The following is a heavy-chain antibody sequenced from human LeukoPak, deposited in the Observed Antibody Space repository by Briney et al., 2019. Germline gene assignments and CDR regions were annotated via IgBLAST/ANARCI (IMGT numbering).Heavy chain of an antibody. V-gene: IGHV3-23*01. CDR1: GFTFSSYA. Sequence: PGGSLRLSCAASGFTFSSYAMSWVRQAPGKGLEWVSSGSGSSTYYADSVKGRFTISRDNSKNTLYLQMNSLRAEDTAVYYCAKGGLLPAHVGPIDCWGQGTLVTVSS. CDR3: AKGGLLPAHVGPIDC. CDR2: GSGSST. D-gene: IGHD1-26*01. J-gene: IGHJ4*02.